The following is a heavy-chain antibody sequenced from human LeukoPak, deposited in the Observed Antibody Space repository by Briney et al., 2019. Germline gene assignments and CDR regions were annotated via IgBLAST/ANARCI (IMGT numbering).Heavy chain of an antibody. V-gene: IGHV1-46*01. CDR2: INLSGGST. Sequence: ASVTVSCKASGYTFTRYYLHWVRQAPGQGLEWMGIINLSGGSTNYAQKFQGRVTITADESTSTAYMELSSLRSEDTAVYYCAREGPATAMTWGQGTLVTVSS. CDR1: GYTFTRYY. D-gene: IGHD2-2*01. CDR3: AREGPATAMT. J-gene: IGHJ5*02.